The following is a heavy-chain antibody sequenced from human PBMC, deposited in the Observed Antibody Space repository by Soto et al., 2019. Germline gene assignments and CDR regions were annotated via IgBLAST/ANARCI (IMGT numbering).Heavy chain of an antibody. V-gene: IGHV1-3*01. Sequence: GASLKVSCKGFGYTFTSYAMHWVRQAPGQRLEWMGWINAGNGNTKYSQKFQGRVTITRDTSASTAYMELSSLRSEDTAVYYCARASWLVEAFDIWGQGTMVTVSS. D-gene: IGHD6-19*01. J-gene: IGHJ3*02. CDR1: GYTFTSYA. CDR2: INAGNGNT. CDR3: ARASWLVEAFDI.